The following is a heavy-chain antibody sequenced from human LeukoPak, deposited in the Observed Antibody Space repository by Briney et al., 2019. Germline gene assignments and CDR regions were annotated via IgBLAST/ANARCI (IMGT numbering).Heavy chain of an antibody. CDR2: ISYDGSNK. V-gene: IGHV3-30-3*01. Sequence: GGSLRLSCAASGFTFSSYAMHWVRQAPGKGLEWVAVISYDGSNKYYADSVKGRFTISRDNSKNTLYLQMNSLRAEDTAVYYCARDSWRSFDNWGQGTLVAVSS. J-gene: IGHJ4*02. CDR1: GFTFSSYA. CDR3: ARDSWRSFDN.